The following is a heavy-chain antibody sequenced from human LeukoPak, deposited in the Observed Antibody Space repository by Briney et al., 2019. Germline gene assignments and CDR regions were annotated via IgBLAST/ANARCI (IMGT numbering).Heavy chain of an antibody. J-gene: IGHJ4*02. Sequence: ASVTVSCKASGFTFTSSAVQWVRQARGQRLEWIGWIVVGSGNTNYAQKFQGRVTMTEDTSTDTACMELSSLRSEDTAVYYCATAGSSGYYPDYWGQGTLVTVSS. D-gene: IGHD3-22*01. CDR2: IVVGSGNT. CDR1: GFTFTSSA. CDR3: ATAGSSGYYPDY. V-gene: IGHV1-58*01.